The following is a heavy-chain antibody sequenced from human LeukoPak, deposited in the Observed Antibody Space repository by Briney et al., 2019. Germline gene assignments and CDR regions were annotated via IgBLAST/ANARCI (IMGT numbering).Heavy chain of an antibody. Sequence: GGSLRLSCAASGFTFSSYAMSWVRQAPGKGLEWVSAISGSGGSTYYADSVKGRFTISRDNSKNTLYLQMNSLRAEDTAVYYCAKVEGGYSSYPYYFDYWGQGTLVTVSS. CDR2: ISGSGGST. J-gene: IGHJ4*02. CDR3: AKVEGGYSSYPYYFDY. CDR1: GFTFSSYA. V-gene: IGHV3-23*01. D-gene: IGHD5-12*01.